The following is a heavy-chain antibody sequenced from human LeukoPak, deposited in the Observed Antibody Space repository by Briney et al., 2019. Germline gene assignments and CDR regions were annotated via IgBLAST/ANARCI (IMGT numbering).Heavy chain of an antibody. Sequence: SETLSLTCSVSGDSICNYYWSWIRQPAGKGLEWIGRIYTSGSTSYNPSLKSRVTISVDKSKNQFSLKLSSVTAADTAVYYCARSIVVVPATRVTYYMDVWGKGTTVTVSS. D-gene: IGHD2-2*01. J-gene: IGHJ6*03. CDR1: GDSICNYY. CDR3: ARSIVVVPATRVTYYMDV. CDR2: IYTSGST. V-gene: IGHV4-4*07.